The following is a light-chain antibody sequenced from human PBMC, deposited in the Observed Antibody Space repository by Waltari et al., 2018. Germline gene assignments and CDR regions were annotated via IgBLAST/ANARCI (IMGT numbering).Light chain of an antibody. CDR1: HSVGSH. V-gene: IGKV3-11*01. CDR2: DAS. J-gene: IGKJ3*01. Sequence: ENGLTQSPATLSLSPGERATRSCRASHSVGSHLAGYHQKHGQAPRLVIYDASKRATRIPARFSGSGYETDFTLTISGVEPEDFAVYYCQQRSHWPGTFGPGTKVDIK. CDR3: QQRSHWPGT.